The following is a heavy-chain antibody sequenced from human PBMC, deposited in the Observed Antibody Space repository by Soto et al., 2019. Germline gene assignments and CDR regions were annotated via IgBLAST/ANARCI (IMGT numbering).Heavy chain of an antibody. D-gene: IGHD6-13*01. CDR1: GGTFSSYA. CDR2: IIPIFGTA. Sequence: QVQLVQSGAEVKKPGSSVKVSCKASGGTFSSYAISWVRQAPGQGLEWMGGIIPIFGTANYAQKFQGRVTITEDESTSRAYMELSSLRSEDTAVYYCASIAAAWPYYYYYGMDVWGQGTTVTVSS. V-gene: IGHV1-69*01. CDR3: ASIAAAWPYYYYYGMDV. J-gene: IGHJ6*02.